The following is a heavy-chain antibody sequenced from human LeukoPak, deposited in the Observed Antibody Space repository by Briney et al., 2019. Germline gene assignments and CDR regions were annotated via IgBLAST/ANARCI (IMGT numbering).Heavy chain of an antibody. Sequence: GGSLRLSCAASGFTFDDYGMSWVRQAPGKGLEWVSGINGNGGSTGYADSVKGRFTISRNNAKNSLYLQMNSLRAEDTALYYCARAEGITIFGVVIRGAMDVWGKGTTVTVSS. CDR1: GFTFDDYG. CDR3: ARAEGITIFGVVIRGAMDV. D-gene: IGHD3-3*01. J-gene: IGHJ6*04. CDR2: INGNGGST. V-gene: IGHV3-20*04.